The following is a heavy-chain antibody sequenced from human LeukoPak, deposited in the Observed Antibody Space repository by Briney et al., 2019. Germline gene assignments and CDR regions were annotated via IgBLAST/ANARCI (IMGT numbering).Heavy chain of an antibody. V-gene: IGHV4-4*07. Sequence: SETLSLTCTVSGGSISSYYWSWIRQPAGKGLEWIGRIYTSGSTNYNPSLKSRVTISVDTSKNQFSLKLSSVTAADTAVYYCASMDNWNAQVDYWGQGTLVTVSS. D-gene: IGHD1-20*01. CDR3: ASMDNWNAQVDY. CDR2: IYTSGST. CDR1: GGSISSYY. J-gene: IGHJ4*02.